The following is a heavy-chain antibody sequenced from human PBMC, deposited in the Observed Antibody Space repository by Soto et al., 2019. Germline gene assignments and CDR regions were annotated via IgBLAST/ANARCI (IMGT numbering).Heavy chain of an antibody. J-gene: IGHJ4*02. Sequence: EVQLLESGGHLIQPGESLRLSCAASGFSFSGYTMTWVRQAQGKGLEWISGINGGGGTTYYADSVKGRFTISRDDSKNILYLQMTSPRAEDTAIYYCAKDRHPDGIWTFDYWGRGTLVTVSS. V-gene: IGHV3-23*01. CDR1: GFSFSGYT. CDR2: INGGGGTT. D-gene: IGHD3-9*01. CDR3: AKDRHPDGIWTFDY.